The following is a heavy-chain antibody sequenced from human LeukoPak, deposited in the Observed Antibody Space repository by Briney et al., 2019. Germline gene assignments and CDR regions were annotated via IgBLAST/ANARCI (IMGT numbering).Heavy chain of an antibody. V-gene: IGHV3-30*02. CDR1: GFTFSTYG. D-gene: IGHD3-10*01. CDR3: AKDSYYGSGSYSSRGDAFDI. CDR2: IRYNGANT. Sequence: GGSLRLSCAASGFTFSTYGMHWVRQAPGKGLEGVAFIRYNGANTVYADSVKGRFTFSRDNSKNTLYLQMNSLRAEDTAVYYCAKDSYYGSGSYSSRGDAFDIWGQGTMVTVSS. J-gene: IGHJ3*02.